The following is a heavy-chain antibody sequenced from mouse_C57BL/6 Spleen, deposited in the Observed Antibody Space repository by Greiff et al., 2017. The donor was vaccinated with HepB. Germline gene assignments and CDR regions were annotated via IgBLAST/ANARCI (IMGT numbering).Heavy chain of an antibody. V-gene: IGHV1-52*01. CDR2: IDPSDSET. J-gene: IGHJ3*01. Sequence: QVQLQQSGAELVRPGSSVKLSCKASGYTFTSYWMHWVKQRPIQGLEWIGNIDPSDSETHYNQKFKDKATLTVDKSSSTAYMQLSSLTSEDSAVYYCARQGDYDGTFFAYWGQGTLVTVSA. CDR1: GYTFTSYW. CDR3: ARQGDYDGTFFAY. D-gene: IGHD2-4*01.